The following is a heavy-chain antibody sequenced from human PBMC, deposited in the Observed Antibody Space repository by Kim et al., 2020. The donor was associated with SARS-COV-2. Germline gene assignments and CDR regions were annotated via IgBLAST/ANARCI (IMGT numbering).Heavy chain of an antibody. CDR3: ARDLSYCSSTSCYRRGMDV. V-gene: IGHV4-34*01. J-gene: IGHJ6*02. Sequence: SETLSLTCAVYGGSFSGYYWSWIRQPPGKGLEWIGEINHSGSTNYNPSLKSRVTISVDTSKNQFSLKLSSVTAADTAVYYCARDLSYCSSTSCYRRGMDVWGQGTTVTVSS. CDR2: INHSGST. D-gene: IGHD2-2*02. CDR1: GGSFSGYY.